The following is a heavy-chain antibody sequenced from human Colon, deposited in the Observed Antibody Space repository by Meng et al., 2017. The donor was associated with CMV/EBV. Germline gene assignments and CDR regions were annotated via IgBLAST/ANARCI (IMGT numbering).Heavy chain of an antibody. CDR3: ARDGQSIMVDRDY. D-gene: IGHD3-16*01. CDR2: IKPDSGAK. CDR1: VYAFNFYY. J-gene: IGHJ4*02. Sequence: GPPVHAGAVVKKPGASVTVSCKSSVYAFNFYYMYWVRHAPGQGLERMGWIKPDSGAKEYAHKFQGRATMTRDTSINTLYLEVGSLSSADTAVYYCARDGQSIMVDRDYWGQGTLVTVSS. V-gene: IGHV1-2*02.